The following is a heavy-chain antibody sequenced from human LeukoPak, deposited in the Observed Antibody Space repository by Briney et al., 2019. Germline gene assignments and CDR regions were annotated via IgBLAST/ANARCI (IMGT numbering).Heavy chain of an antibody. CDR3: ARDPGYYYDSSGYYGFDY. V-gene: IGHV3-53*01. Sequence: PGGSLRLSCAASGFPVSSNYMSWVRQAPGKGLEWVSVIYSGGSTYYADSVKGRFTISRDNSKNTLYLQMNSLRAEDTAVYYCARDPGYYYDSSGYYGFDYWGQGTLVTVSS. D-gene: IGHD3-22*01. CDR1: GFPVSSNY. CDR2: IYSGGST. J-gene: IGHJ4*02.